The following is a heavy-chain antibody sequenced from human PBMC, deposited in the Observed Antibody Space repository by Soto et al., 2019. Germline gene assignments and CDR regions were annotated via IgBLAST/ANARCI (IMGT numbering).Heavy chain of an antibody. CDR2: ISYDGSNK. CDR1: GFTFSSYG. D-gene: IGHD2-2*01. J-gene: IGHJ6*02. V-gene: IGHV3-30*18. CDR3: AKDLGYQAYYYGMDV. Sequence: GGSLRLSCAASGFTFSSYGMHWVRQAPGKGLEWVAVISYDGSNKYYADSVKGRFTISRDNSKNKLYLQMNSLRAEDTAVYYCAKDLGYQAYYYGMDVWGQGTTVTVSS.